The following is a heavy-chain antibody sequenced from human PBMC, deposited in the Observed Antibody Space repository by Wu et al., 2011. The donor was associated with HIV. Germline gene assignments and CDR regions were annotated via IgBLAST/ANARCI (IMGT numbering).Heavy chain of an antibody. J-gene: IGHJ3*02. CDR1: GGSFSSYV. Sequence: QVQLVQSGAEVRKPGSSVKVSCKASGGSFSSYVINWVRQAPGQGLEWMAGIIPVLDTANYAQKFRNRVTINTDKSTGTAFMEMNSLRSEDTAVYYCAVDGGSDAFEIWGQGTMVSVSS. V-gene: IGHV1-69*06. CDR2: IIPVLDTA. D-gene: IGHD6-19*01. CDR3: AVDGGSDAFEI.